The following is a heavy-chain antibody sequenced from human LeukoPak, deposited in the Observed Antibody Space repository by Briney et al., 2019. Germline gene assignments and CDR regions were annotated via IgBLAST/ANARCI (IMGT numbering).Heavy chain of an antibody. D-gene: IGHD5-12*01. CDR1: GFTFSSYG. J-gene: IGHJ4*02. Sequence: PGRSLRLSCAASGFTFSSYGMHWVRQAPGKGLEWVAVVWYDGSNKYYADSVKGRFTISRDNSKNTLYLQMSSLRAEDTAVYYCAREYSGYGPLDYWGQGTLVTVSS. CDR2: VWYDGSNK. CDR3: AREYSGYGPLDY. V-gene: IGHV3-33*01.